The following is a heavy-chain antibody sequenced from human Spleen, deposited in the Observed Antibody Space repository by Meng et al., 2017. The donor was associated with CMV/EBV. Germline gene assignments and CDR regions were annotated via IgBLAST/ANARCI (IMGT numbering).Heavy chain of an antibody. CDR3: ARRATYYYDSSNYRASYYFDH. Sequence: GESLKISCAASGFTFSSYGMHWVRQAPGKGLEWVAFIRYDGSNKYYADSVKGRFTISRDNSKNTLYLQMNSLRAEDTAVYYCARRATYYYDSSNYRASYYFDHWGQGTLVTVSS. CDR2: IRYDGSNK. D-gene: IGHD3-22*01. CDR1: GFTFSSYG. J-gene: IGHJ4*02. V-gene: IGHV3-30*02.